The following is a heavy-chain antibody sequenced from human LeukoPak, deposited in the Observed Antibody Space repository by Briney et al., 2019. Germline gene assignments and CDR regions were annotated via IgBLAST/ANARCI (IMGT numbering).Heavy chain of an antibody. CDR1: GFTFSSYA. CDR2: ISGSGGST. J-gene: IGHJ4*02. V-gene: IGHV3-23*01. CDR3: ARDEYYYDSSGYYDTFDY. Sequence: GGSLRLSCAASGFTFSSYAMSWVRQAPGKGLEWVSAISGSGGSTYYADSVKGRFTISRDNSKNTLYLQMNSLRAEDTAVYYCARDEYYYDSSGYYDTFDYWGQGTLVTVSS. D-gene: IGHD3-22*01.